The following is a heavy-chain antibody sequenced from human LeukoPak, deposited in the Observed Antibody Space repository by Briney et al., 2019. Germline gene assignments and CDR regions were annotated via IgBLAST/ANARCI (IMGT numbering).Heavy chain of an antibody. CDR2: ISYDGSNK. J-gene: IGHJ4*02. CDR3: AKAQQIVVVVAATDY. V-gene: IGHV3-30*04. D-gene: IGHD2-15*01. Sequence: GGSLRLSCAASGFTFSSYAMHWVRQAPGKGLEWVAVISYDGSNKYYADSVKGRFTISRDNSKNTLYLQMNSLRAEDTAVYYCAKAQQIVVVVAATDYWGQGTLVTVSS. CDR1: GFTFSSYA.